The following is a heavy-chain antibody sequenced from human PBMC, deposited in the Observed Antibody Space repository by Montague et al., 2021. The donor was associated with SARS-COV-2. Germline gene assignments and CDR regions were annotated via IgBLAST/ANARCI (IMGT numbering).Heavy chain of an antibody. J-gene: IGHJ5*02. CDR2: IYYSGST. Sequence: SETLSPTCTVSGGSISSSSNYWGWIRQPPGKGLEWIGSIYYSGSTYYXSSLKSRITISVDTSKNQFSLKLNSATAADTDVNYCARLVWFGELSSENWFDPWGQGTLVTVSS. CDR1: GGSISSSSNY. V-gene: IGHV4-39*01. D-gene: IGHD3-10*01. CDR3: ARLVWFGELSSENWFDP.